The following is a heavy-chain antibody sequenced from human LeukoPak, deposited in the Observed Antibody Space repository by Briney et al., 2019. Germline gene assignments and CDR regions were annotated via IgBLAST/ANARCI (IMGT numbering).Heavy chain of an antibody. J-gene: IGHJ4*02. CDR3: AREGIIAAADY. Sequence: ASVKVSCKAAGYTFTSYDINWVRQATGQGLEWMGWMNPNSGNTGYAQKFQGRVTITRNTSISTAYMELSSLRSEDTAVYYCAREGIIAAADYWGQGTLVTVSS. CDR1: GYTFTSYD. D-gene: IGHD6-13*01. V-gene: IGHV1-8*03. CDR2: MNPNSGNT.